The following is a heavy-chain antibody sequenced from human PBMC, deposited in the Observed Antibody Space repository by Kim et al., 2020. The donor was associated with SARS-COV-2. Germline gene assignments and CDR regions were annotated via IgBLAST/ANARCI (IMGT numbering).Heavy chain of an antibody. CDR1: GFTFSGST. J-gene: IGHJ3*02. Sequence: GGSLRLSCATSGFTFSGSTMHWVRQASGKGLEWVVRIRSKANSYETAYAASVKGRFTISRDDSKNTAYLQMNSLKTEDTAVYYCTRGPPYSESYWDAFDIWGQGTMVTVSS. D-gene: IGHD1-26*01. CDR2: IRSKANSYET. V-gene: IGHV3-73*01. CDR3: TRGPPYSESYWDAFDI.